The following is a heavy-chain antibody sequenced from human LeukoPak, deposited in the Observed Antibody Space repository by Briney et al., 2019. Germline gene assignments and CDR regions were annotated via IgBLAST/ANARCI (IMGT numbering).Heavy chain of an antibody. J-gene: IGHJ6*03. CDR3: AKDGEGRFLEWFHYMDV. CDR2: ISYDGSNK. Sequence: GGSLRLSCAASGFTFSSYAMHWVRQAPGKGLEWVAVISYDGSNKYYADSVKGRFTISRDNSKNTLYLQMNSLRAEDTAVYYCAKDGEGRFLEWFHYMDVWGKGTTVTVSS. V-gene: IGHV3-30-3*01. CDR1: GFTFSSYA. D-gene: IGHD3-3*01.